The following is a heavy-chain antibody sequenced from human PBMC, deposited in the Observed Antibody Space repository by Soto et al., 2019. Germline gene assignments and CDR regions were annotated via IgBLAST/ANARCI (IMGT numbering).Heavy chain of an antibody. D-gene: IGHD6-13*01. CDR2: IFHSGGT. V-gene: IGHV4-4*02. Sequence: SETLSLTCTVSGGSISSSYWWTWVRQPPGKGLEWIGEIFHSGGTNYNPSLKSRATMSVDKSKWQFSLKLTSVTAADTAVYYCARERSRVYTLDVWGQGTQVTVYS. J-gene: IGHJ6*02. CDR1: GGSISSSYW. CDR3: ARERSRVYTLDV.